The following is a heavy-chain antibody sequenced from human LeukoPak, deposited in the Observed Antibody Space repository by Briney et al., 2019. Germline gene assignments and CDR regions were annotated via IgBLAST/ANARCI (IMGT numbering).Heavy chain of an antibody. V-gene: IGHV1-18*01. CDR3: ARGVAARPGVYYYYYYYMDV. CDR2: ISAYNGNT. D-gene: IGHD6-6*01. CDR1: GYTFTSYG. J-gene: IGHJ6*03. Sequence: ASVKVSCKASGYTFTSYGISWVRQAPGQGLEWMGWISAYNGNTNYAQKLQGRVAMTTDTSTSTAYMELRSLRSDDTAVYYCARGVAARPGVYYYYYYYMDVWGKGTTVTVSS.